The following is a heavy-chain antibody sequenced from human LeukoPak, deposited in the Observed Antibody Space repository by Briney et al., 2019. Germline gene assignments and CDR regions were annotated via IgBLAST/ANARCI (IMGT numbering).Heavy chain of an antibody. D-gene: IGHD1-1*01. CDR2: IIPIFGTA. V-gene: IGHV1-69*05. CDR1: GGTFSSYA. CDR3: ARGRSTGRGVGSNYFDY. Sequence: ASVKVSCKASGGTFSSYAISWVRQAPGQGLEWMGGIIPIFGTANYAQKFQGRVTITTDESTSTAYMELSSLRSEDTAVYYCARGRSTGRGVGSNYFDYWGQGTLVTVSS. J-gene: IGHJ4*02.